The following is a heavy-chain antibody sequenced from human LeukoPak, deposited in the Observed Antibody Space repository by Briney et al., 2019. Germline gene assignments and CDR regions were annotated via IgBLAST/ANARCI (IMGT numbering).Heavy chain of an antibody. V-gene: IGHV4-30-4*01. CDR2: IYYSGST. CDR1: GGSISSGDYY. CDR3: AREFYPSVFDY. Sequence: SETLSLTCTVSGGSISSGDYYWSWIRQPPGKGPEWIGYIYYSGSTYYNPSLKSRVTISVDTSKNQFSLKLSSVTAADTAVYYCAREFYPSVFDYWGQGTLVTVSS. D-gene: IGHD2-2*01. J-gene: IGHJ4*02.